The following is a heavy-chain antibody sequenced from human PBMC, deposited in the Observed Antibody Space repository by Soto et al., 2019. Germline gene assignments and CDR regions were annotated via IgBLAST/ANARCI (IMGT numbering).Heavy chain of an antibody. CDR3: GTKFFITRSGYSHIYYYYGMDV. J-gene: IGHJ6*02. V-gene: IGHV1-8*01. CDR2: MNPNSGNT. Sequence: GASVKVSCKVSGYTFTSYDINWVRQATGQGLEWMGWMNPNSGNTGYAQKFQGRVTMTKDTSTNTAYMELSSLRSEDTAVYYCGTKFFITRSGYSHIYYYYGMDVWGQGTTVTVSS. D-gene: IGHD3-3*01. CDR1: GYTFTSYD.